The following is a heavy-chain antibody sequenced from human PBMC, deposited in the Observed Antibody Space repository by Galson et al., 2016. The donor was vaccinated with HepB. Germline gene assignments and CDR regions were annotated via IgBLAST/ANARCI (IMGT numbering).Heavy chain of an antibody. V-gene: IGHV3-21*01. Sequence: SLRLSCAASGFTFSLHAMNWVRQAPGKGLEWVASISSGSSNIHYTDSVKGRFTLSSDDARNSPSLQMASLSAEGTAVYYCARNDYGDFGFDFWGQGTLVTVSS. J-gene: IGHJ4*02. CDR1: GFTFSLHA. D-gene: IGHD4-17*01. CDR2: ISSGSSNI. CDR3: ARNDYGDFGFDF.